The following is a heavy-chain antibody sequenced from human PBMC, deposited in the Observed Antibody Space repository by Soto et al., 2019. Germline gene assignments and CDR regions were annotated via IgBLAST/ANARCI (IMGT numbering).Heavy chain of an antibody. CDR1: GFTFSSYG. Sequence: QVQLVESGGGVVQPGRSLRLSCAASGFTFSSYGMHWVRQAPGKGLEWVAVISYDGSNKYYADSVKGRFTISRDNSKNTLYLKMNSLRAEDTAVYYCAKDVVVGATPGLGDYYYYYGMDVWGQGTTVTVSS. CDR2: ISYDGSNK. CDR3: AKDVVVGATPGLGDYYYYYGMDV. V-gene: IGHV3-30*18. J-gene: IGHJ6*02. D-gene: IGHD1-26*01.